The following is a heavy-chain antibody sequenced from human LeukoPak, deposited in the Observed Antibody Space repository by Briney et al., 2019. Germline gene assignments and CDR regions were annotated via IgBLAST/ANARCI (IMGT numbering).Heavy chain of an antibody. Sequence: ASVKVSCKASGYTFTSYDINWVRQATGQGLEWMGWMNPNSSNTGYAQKFQGRVTMTRDTSISTAYMELSRLRSDDTAVYYCARDIANWDASMYYFDYWGQGTLVTVSS. D-gene: IGHD7-27*01. CDR2: MNPNSSNT. CDR3: ARDIANWDASMYYFDY. J-gene: IGHJ4*02. CDR1: GYTFTSYD. V-gene: IGHV1-8*01.